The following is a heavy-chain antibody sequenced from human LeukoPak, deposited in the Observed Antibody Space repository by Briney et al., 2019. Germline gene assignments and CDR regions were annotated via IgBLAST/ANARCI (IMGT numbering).Heavy chain of an antibody. CDR1: GGTFSSYA. CDR2: IIPIFGTA. D-gene: IGHD4-17*01. V-gene: IGHV1-69*05. J-gene: IGHJ4*02. Sequence: SVKVSCKASGGTFSSYAISWVRQAPGQGLEWMGRIIPIFGTANYAQKLQGRVTITTDESTSTAYMELSSLRSEDTAVYYCARDRDDGDYYFDYWGQGTLVTVSS. CDR3: ARDRDDGDYYFDY.